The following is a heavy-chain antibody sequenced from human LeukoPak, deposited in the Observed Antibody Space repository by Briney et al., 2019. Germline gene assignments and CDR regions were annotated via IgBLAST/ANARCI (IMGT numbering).Heavy chain of an antibody. Sequence: GGSLRLSCAASGFTFSDYYMSWIRQAPGKGLEWVSYISSSSSYTNCADSVKGRFTISRDNAKNSLYLQMNSQRAEDTAVYYCARGKDYSGSWGQGTLVTVSS. CDR1: GFTFSDYY. CDR3: ARGKDYSGS. J-gene: IGHJ5*02. CDR2: ISSSSSYT. D-gene: IGHD3-10*01. V-gene: IGHV3-11*06.